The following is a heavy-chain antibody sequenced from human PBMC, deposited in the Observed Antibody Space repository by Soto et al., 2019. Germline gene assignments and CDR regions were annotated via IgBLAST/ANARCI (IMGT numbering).Heavy chain of an antibody. Sequence: EVQLVESGGGLVQPGGSLRLSCVASGFTFNQYWMHWVRQVPGKGLVWVSRINHEGSSTRYADSAKGRFTISRDNAKNTVYLQIDSLRAEDTAVYYCARASGNYIVYFPAESYYFMDVWGKGTTVTVSS. CDR1: GFTFNQYW. CDR2: INHEGSST. V-gene: IGHV3-74*01. CDR3: ARASGNYIVYFPAESYYFMDV. J-gene: IGHJ6*03. D-gene: IGHD5-12*01.